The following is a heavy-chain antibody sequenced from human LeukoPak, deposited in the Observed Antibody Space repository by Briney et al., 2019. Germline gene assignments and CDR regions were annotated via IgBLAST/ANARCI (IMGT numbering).Heavy chain of an antibody. CDR3: ARDHITIFGVVTRYYYYGMDV. Sequence: ARSLRPSCAAYAFSLTSYAMHWVRPPAGEGREWVAVISYDGSNKYYADSVKGRFTTSRDNSKNTLYLQMNSLRAEDTAVYYCARDHITIFGVVTRYYYYGMDVWGQGTTVTVSS. J-gene: IGHJ6*02. D-gene: IGHD3-3*01. CDR1: AFSLTSYA. CDR2: ISYDGSNK. V-gene: IGHV3-30-3*01.